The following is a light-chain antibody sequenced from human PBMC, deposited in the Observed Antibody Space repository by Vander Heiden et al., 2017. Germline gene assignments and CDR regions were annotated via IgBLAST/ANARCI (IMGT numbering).Light chain of an antibody. CDR1: SSDVGGYNY. J-gene: IGLJ2*01. CDR3: SSYTSSSVV. CDR2: DVS. Sequence: QSALTQPASVSGSPGQSTTISCTGTSSDVGGYNYVSWYQQHPGQAPKIMIYDVSNRPSGVSNRSSGSQSGNTASLTISGLQAEDEADYYCSSYTSSSVVFGGGTKLTGL. V-gene: IGLV2-14*03.